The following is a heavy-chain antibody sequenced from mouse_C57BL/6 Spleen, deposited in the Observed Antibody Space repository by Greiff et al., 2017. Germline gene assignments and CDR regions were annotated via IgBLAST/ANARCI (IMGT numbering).Heavy chain of an antibody. Sequence: QVQLKESGAELARPGASVKMSCKASGYTFTSYTMHWVKQRPGQGLEWIGYINPSSGYTKYNQKFKDKATLTADKSSSTAYMQLSSLTSEDSAVYYCARSGDYDEGYYFDYWGQGTTLTVSS. CDR3: ARSGDYDEGYYFDY. J-gene: IGHJ2*01. V-gene: IGHV1-4*01. D-gene: IGHD2-4*01. CDR1: GYTFTSYT. CDR2: INPSSGYT.